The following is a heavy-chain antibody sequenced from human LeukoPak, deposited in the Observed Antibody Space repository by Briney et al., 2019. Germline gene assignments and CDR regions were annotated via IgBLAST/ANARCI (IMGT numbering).Heavy chain of an antibody. CDR1: GGSISSSSYS. CDR2: IYYSGST. V-gene: IGHV4-39*07. J-gene: IGHJ3*02. D-gene: IGHD6-19*01. Sequence: SETLSLTCTVSGGSISSSSYSWGWIRQPPGKGLEWIGSIYYSGSTYNNPSLKSRVTMSVDTSKNQFSLKLSSVTAADTAVYYCAGRKDSSGWYTGPFDIWGQGTMVTVSS. CDR3: AGRKDSSGWYTGPFDI.